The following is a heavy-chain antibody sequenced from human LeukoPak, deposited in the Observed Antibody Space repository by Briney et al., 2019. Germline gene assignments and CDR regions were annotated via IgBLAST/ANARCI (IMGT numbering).Heavy chain of an antibody. CDR3: AKILSEYFDY. CDR1: GFIFNSYG. CDR2: IRYDGSNK. Sequence: GGSLRLSCAASGFIFNSYGMHWVRQAPGKGLEWVAFIRYDGSNKYYADSVKGRFTISRDNSKNTLYLQMNSLRAEDTAVYYCAKILSEYFDYWGQGTLVTVSS. V-gene: IGHV3-30*02. D-gene: IGHD2-15*01. J-gene: IGHJ4*02.